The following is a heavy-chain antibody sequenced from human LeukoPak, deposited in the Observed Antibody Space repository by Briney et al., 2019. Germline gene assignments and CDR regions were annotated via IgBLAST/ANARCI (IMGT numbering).Heavy chain of an antibody. CDR1: GFTFSSYA. CDR3: AGDRNSDWYSPLDY. CDR2: ISGSGGST. D-gene: IGHD6-19*01. J-gene: IGHJ4*02. Sequence: EGSLRLSCAASGFTFSSYAMSWVRQAPGKGLEWVSAISGSGGSTYYADSVKGRFTISRDNSRNTVYMQMDSLRAEDTAIYYCAGDRNSDWYSPLDYWGQGSQVTVSP. V-gene: IGHV3-23*01.